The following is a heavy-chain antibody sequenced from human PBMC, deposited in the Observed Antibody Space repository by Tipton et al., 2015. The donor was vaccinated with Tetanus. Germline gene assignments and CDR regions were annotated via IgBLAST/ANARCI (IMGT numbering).Heavy chain of an antibody. Sequence: SLRLSCAASGFTVSSNYMSWVRQAPGKALERVSVIYSGGSTYYADSVKGRFTISRDNSKNTLYLQMNSLRAEDTAGYYCARDLVGYYGSGSYFTQGKDYYYGMDVWGQGTTVTVSS. CDR2: IYSGGST. CDR1: GFTVSSNY. D-gene: IGHD3-10*01. CDR3: ARDLVGYYGSGSYFTQGKDYYYGMDV. V-gene: IGHV3-53*01. J-gene: IGHJ6*02.